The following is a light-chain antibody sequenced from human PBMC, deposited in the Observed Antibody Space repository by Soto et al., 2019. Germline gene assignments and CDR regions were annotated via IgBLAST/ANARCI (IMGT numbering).Light chain of an antibody. CDR3: QQFHISRT. CDR2: GAS. CDR1: QSLNARY. Sequence: IVLTQSPGTLSLSPGERATLSCRASQSLNARYLAWYQVKPGQAPRLLFYGASSRATGIPDRFIGSGSGTDFTLTITGLEPEDFAVYYCQQFHISRTFGQWTKVDIK. V-gene: IGKV3-20*01. J-gene: IGKJ1*01.